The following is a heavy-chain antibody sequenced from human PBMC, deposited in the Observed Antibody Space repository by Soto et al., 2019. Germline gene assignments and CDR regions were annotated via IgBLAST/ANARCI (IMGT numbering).Heavy chain of an antibody. J-gene: IGHJ2*01. V-gene: IGHV4-31*02. CDR3: FFQAEDGIRDTVPVSAFLLNRSSDL. CDR2: IYDSGSA. Sequence: QNQGKGLEWIGYIYDSGSAYYTPSLKSRVTISVDTSKNQFSLKLSSVTAADTAVYFFFFQAEDGIRDTVPVSAFLLNRSSDL. D-gene: IGHD4-17*01.